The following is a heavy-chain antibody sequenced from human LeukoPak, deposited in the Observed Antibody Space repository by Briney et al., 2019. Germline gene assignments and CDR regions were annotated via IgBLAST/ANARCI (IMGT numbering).Heavy chain of an antibody. J-gene: IGHJ4*02. CDR3: AKVLRGRQLWFPI. V-gene: IGHV3-23*01. CDR1: GFTFRSYV. CDR2: ISGSGGST. D-gene: IGHD5-18*01. Sequence: GGSLRLSCAASGFTFRSYVMSWVRQAPGKGLEWVSAISGSGGSTYYADSVKGRFTISRDNSKNTLYLQMNSLRAEDTAVYYCAKVLRGRQLWFPIWGQGTLVTVSS.